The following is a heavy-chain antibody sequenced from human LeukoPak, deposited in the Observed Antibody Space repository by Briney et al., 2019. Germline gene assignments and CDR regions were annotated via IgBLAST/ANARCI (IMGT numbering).Heavy chain of an antibody. CDR2: IYYSGST. Sequence: PSETLSLTCTVSGGSISSGGYYWSWIRQHPGKGLEWIGYIYYSGSTYYNPSLKSRVTISVDTSKNQFSLKLSSVTAADTAVYYCARDYDILTGLSGMDVWGQGTTVTVAS. J-gene: IGHJ6*02. CDR3: ARDYDILTGLSGMDV. D-gene: IGHD3-9*01. CDR1: GGSISSGGYY. V-gene: IGHV4-31*03.